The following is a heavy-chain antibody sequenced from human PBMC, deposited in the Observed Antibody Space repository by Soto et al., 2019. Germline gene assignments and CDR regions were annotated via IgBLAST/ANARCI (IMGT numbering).Heavy chain of an antibody. V-gene: IGHV4-31*03. CDR1: GVSINSGGYY. D-gene: IGHD3-16*01. Sequence: QVQLQESGPGLVKPSQTLSLTCSVSGVSINSGGYYWSWIRQHPGKGLEWIGDIYYSGNTYYNPSRKSRVTISSATSKHLFSRKLRSVTAGDTAVYYCAGGEGGEQPFDYWGQGTLVAVSS. J-gene: IGHJ4*02. CDR2: IYYSGNT. CDR3: AGGEGGEQPFDY.